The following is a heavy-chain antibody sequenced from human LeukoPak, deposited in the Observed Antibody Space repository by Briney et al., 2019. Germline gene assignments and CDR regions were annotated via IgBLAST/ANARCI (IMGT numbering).Heavy chain of an antibody. CDR3: ARVMGWFGGFDY. J-gene: IGHJ4*02. CDR2: INHSGST. D-gene: IGHD3-10*01. V-gene: IGHV4-34*01. CDR1: GGSFSGYY. Sequence: SETLSLTCAVYGGSFSGYYWSWIRQPPGKGLEWIGEINHSGSTNYNPSLKSRVTISVDPSKNQFSLKLSSVTAADTAVYYCARVMGWFGGFDYWGQGTLVTVSS.